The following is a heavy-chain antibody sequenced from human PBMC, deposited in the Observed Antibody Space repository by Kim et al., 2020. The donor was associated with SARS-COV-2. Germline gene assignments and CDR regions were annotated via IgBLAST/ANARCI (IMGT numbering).Heavy chain of an antibody. CDR2: IYYSGST. Sequence: SETLSLTCTVSGGSISSSSYYWGWIRQPPGKGLEWIGSIYYSGSTYYNPSLKSRVTISVDTSKNQFSLKLSSVTAADTAVYYCALRGGIAAAGTPLFDYWGQGTLVTVSS. J-gene: IGHJ4*02. V-gene: IGHV4-39*01. D-gene: IGHD6-13*01. CDR3: ALRGGIAAAGTPLFDY. CDR1: GGSISSSSYY.